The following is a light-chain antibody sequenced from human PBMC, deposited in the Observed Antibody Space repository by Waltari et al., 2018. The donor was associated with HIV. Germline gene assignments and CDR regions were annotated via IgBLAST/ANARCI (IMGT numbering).Light chain of an antibody. Sequence: ELTQPPSVSVPSGQTASIPCSGEKLADKFPCWYQKKQCQPPVLLVYPGSRRPSGIPARFSASKSANTATLTVRGAQPLDEAEYFCQAWDADHAVFGGGTTLTVL. CDR2: PGS. CDR3: QAWDADHAV. J-gene: IGLJ2*01. CDR1: KLADKF. V-gene: IGLV3-1*01.